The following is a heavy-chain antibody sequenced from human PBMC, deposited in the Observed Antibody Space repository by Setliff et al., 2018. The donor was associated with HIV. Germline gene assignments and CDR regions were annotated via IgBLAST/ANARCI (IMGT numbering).Heavy chain of an antibody. D-gene: IGHD1-7*01. Sequence: PSETLSLTCTVSGGSISSGSYYWNWIRQSAGKGLEWIGRIYTSGSTNYNPSLKSRVTISVDTSKNHFSLKLSSVTAADTAVYYCARHGGITGTTDAFDIWGQGTMVTVSS. V-gene: IGHV4-61*02. CDR3: ARHGGITGTTDAFDI. J-gene: IGHJ3*02. CDR1: GGSISSGSYY. CDR2: IYTSGST.